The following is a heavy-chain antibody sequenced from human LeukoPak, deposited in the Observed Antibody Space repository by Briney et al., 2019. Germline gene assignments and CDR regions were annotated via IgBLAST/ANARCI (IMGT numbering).Heavy chain of an antibody. V-gene: IGHV4-59*01. CDR2: IYYSGST. CDR1: GGSISSYY. J-gene: IGHJ4*02. CDR3: ARAPNGDYDY. Sequence: KPSETLSLTCTVSGGSISSYYWSWLRQPPGKGLEWIGYIYYSGSTNYNPSLKSRVTISVDTSKNQFSLKLSSVTAADTAVYYCARAPNGDYDYWGQGTLVTVSS. D-gene: IGHD4-17*01.